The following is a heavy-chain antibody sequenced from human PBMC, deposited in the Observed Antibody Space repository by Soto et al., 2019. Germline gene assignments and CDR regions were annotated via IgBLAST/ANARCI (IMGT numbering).Heavy chain of an antibody. D-gene: IGHD2-15*01. V-gene: IGHV1-18*01. Sequence: GASVKVSCKASGYTFSNVGIGWVRQAPGQGLEWMGWISVNNGDTKYAQKFQGRLTMTTDTSTSTACMEMRSLRTDDTAVYYCGREYCRGDRCYGPDYWGQGPLVTVS. J-gene: IGHJ4*02. CDR1: GYTFSNVG. CDR3: GREYCRGDRCYGPDY. CDR2: ISVNNGDT.